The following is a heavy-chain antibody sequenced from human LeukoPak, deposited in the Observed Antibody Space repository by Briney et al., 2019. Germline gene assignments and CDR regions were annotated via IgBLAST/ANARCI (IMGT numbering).Heavy chain of an antibody. D-gene: IGHD6-13*01. V-gene: IGHV3-23*01. CDR2: ITGSGGNT. CDR3: AKAASSSWPSYYYGMDV. J-gene: IGHJ6*02. CDR1: GFTFSSYA. Sequence: GGSLRLSCAASGFTFSSYAMSWVRQTPGKGLEWVSVITGSGGNTYYADSVKGRFTISKDNSKNTVYLQMSSLRVDDTAVYYCAKAASSSWPSYYYGMDVWGQGTTVTVSS.